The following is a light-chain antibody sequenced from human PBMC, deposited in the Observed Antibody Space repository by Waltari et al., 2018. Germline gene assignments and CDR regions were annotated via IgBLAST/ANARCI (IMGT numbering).Light chain of an antibody. CDR3: QVWDANTDPGV. CDR1: TIESKL. J-gene: IGLJ1*01. CDR2: YDN. V-gene: IGLV3-21*01. Sequence: YVLPQPPSVSVPPGETAGITGGGNTIESKLVTRYRQRPGQAPVVVISYDNDRAAGIPERVSGSNSGNTATLTISRVEAGDEADYYCQVWDANTDPGVFGTGTEVTVL.